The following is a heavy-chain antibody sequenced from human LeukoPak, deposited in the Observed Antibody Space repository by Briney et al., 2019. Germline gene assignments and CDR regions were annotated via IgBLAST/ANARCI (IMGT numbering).Heavy chain of an antibody. V-gene: IGHV1-69*05. CDR3: ASRYCSSTSCYVYAAVFDY. CDR2: IIPIFGTA. CDR1: GGTFSSYA. J-gene: IGHJ4*02. Sequence: ASVKVSCKASGGTFSSYAISWVRQAPGQGLEWMGGIIPIFGTANYAQKFQGRVTITTDESTSTAYMELSSLRSEDTAVYYCASRYCSSTSCYVYAAVFDYWGQGTLVTVSS. D-gene: IGHD2-2*01.